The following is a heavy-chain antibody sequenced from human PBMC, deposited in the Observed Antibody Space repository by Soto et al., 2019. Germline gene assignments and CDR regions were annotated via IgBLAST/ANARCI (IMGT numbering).Heavy chain of an antibody. CDR3: PRGGGVGVAGSAAFDM. D-gene: IGHD3-3*01. CDR1: GYPVTAYY. J-gene: IGHJ3*02. Sequence: QLHLVQSGAVVKKPGASVTVSCSASGYPVTAYYMHWVRQAPGRGLEWMGGINPATGSAKDTQTCVARTAKTGATSASTDLIHPTAQASEVTAVFFLPRGGGVGVAGSAAFDMWGQGTLVTVSS. CDR2: INPATGSA. V-gene: IGHV1-2*02.